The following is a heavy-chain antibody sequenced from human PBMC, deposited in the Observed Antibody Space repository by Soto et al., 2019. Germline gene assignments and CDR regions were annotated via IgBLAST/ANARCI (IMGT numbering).Heavy chain of an antibody. CDR1: GGSISSGGYY. V-gene: IGHV4-31*03. CDR2: IYYSGST. D-gene: IGHD3-10*01. Sequence: SETLSLTCTVSGGSISSGGYYWSWIRQHPGKGLEWIGYIYYSGSTYYNPSLKSRVTISVDTSKNQFSLKLSSVTAADTAAYYCAGSRITMVRGVIMSGMDVWGQGTTVTVSS. J-gene: IGHJ6*02. CDR3: AGSRITMVRGVIMSGMDV.